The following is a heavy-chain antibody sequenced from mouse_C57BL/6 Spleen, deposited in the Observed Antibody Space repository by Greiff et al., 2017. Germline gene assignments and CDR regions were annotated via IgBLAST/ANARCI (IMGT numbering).Heavy chain of an antibody. CDR2: IDPETGGT. V-gene: IGHV1-15*01. J-gene: IGHJ2*01. CDR1: GYTFTDYE. CDR3: TREDGYNFDY. D-gene: IGHD2-3*01. Sequence: VKLMESGAELVRPGASVTLSCKASGYTFTDYEMHWVKQTPVHGLEWIGAIDPETGGTAYHQKFKGKAILTADKSSSTAYMELRSLTSEDSAVYYCTREDGYNFDYWGQGTTLTVSS.